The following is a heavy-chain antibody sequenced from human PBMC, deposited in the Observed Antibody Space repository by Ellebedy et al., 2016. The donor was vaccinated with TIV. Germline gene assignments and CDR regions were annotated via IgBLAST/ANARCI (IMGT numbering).Heavy chain of an antibody. J-gene: IGHJ4*02. D-gene: IGHD5-18*01. CDR1: GFSLNVNY. Sequence: GESLKISCAASGFSLNVNYMSWVRQAPGKGLEWVSIIYSGVSGGSTHYADSVKGRFTISRDKSKNTMYLQMNSLRAEDTAVYYCAGHGDRAMTHWGQGTLVTVSS. CDR2: IYSGVSGGST. V-gene: IGHV3-66*04. CDR3: AGHGDRAMTH.